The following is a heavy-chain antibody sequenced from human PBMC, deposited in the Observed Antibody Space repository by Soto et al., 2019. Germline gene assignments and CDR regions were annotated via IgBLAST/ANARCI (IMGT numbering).Heavy chain of an antibody. D-gene: IGHD7-27*01. Sequence: EVQLVESGGGLIQPGGSLRISCAASGFNVSHNYMSWVRQPPGKGLEWVAIMLSGGRTYYADSVKGRFTISRDNSKNTLYLQMHSLRADDTAVYYCARDPGHGLDVWGQGTTVIVSS. V-gene: IGHV3-53*01. CDR2: MLSGGRT. CDR1: GFNVSHNY. J-gene: IGHJ6*02. CDR3: ARDPGHGLDV.